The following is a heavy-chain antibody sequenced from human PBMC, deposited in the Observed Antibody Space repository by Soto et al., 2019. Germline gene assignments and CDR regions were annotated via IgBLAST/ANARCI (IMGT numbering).Heavy chain of an antibody. Sequence: SCTASGFTFGDYAMNWVRQAPGKGLEWVGFIGSNTYGGTTEYAASVKGRFTISRDDSRSIAYLQMNSLKPEDTAVYYCSRGTSRFDYGLDVWGQGTTVTVSS. V-gene: IGHV3-49*04. J-gene: IGHJ6*02. CDR3: SRGTSRFDYGLDV. CDR1: GFTFGDYA. D-gene: IGHD1-7*01. CDR2: IGSNTYGGTT.